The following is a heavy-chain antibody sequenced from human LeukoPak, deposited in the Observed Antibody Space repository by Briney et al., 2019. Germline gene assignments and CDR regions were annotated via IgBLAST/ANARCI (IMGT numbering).Heavy chain of an antibody. V-gene: IGHV3-30*04. Sequence: GGSLRLSCAASGFTFSSYAMHWVRQAPGKGLEWVAVISYDGSNKYYADCVKGRFTISRDNSKNTLYLQMNSLRGEDTAVYYCARDPYSGSYGDYYYYFMDVWGKGTTVSISS. J-gene: IGHJ6*03. D-gene: IGHD1-26*01. CDR1: GFTFSSYA. CDR2: ISYDGSNK. CDR3: ARDPYSGSYGDYYYYFMDV.